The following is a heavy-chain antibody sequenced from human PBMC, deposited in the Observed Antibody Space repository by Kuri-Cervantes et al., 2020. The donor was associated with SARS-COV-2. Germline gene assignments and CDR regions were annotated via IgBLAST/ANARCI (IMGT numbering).Heavy chain of an antibody. Sequence: GESLKISCAASGFTFSSYGMHWVRQAPGKGLEWVAFIRYDGSNKYYADSVKGRFTISRDNSKNTLYLQMNSLRAEDTAVYYCARVGAYYDFWSGYGPFDYWGQGTLVTVSS. V-gene: IGHV3-30*02. CDR3: ARVGAYYDFWSGYGPFDY. CDR2: IRYDGSNK. J-gene: IGHJ4*02. D-gene: IGHD3-3*01. CDR1: GFTFSSYG.